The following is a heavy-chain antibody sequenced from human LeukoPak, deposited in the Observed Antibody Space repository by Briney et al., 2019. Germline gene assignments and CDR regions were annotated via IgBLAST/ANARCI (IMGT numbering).Heavy chain of an antibody. CDR2: IYTRGST. CDR3: AGVNSGWYNDY. V-gene: IGHV4-4*07. Sequence: PSETLSLTCTVSGGSISSYYWGWIRQPAGKGPEWIGRIYTRGSTDYNPSLKSRVTMSVDTSKNQFSLKLSSVTAADTAVYYCAGVNSGWYNDYWGQGTLVTVSS. D-gene: IGHD6-19*01. CDR1: GGSISSYY. J-gene: IGHJ4*02.